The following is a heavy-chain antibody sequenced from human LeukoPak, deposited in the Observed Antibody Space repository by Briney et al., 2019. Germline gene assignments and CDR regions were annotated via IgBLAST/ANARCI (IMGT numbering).Heavy chain of an antibody. V-gene: IGHV3-53*05. D-gene: IGHD6-13*01. CDR1: GFTVSSNY. J-gene: IGHJ4*02. CDR3: ARDHEAADHNFDY. CDR2: IYSGNST. Sequence: PGGSLRLSCAASGFTVSSNYMSWVRQAPGKGLEWVSVIYSGNSTYYADSVKGRFTISRDNSKNTLYLQMNSLRAEDTAVYYCARDHEAADHNFDYWGQGTLVTVSS.